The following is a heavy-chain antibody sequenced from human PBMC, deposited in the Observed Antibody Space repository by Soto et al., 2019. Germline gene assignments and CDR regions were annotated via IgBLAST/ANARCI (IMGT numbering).Heavy chain of an antibody. J-gene: IGHJ3*02. CDR2: INDDGSEK. Sequence: PGGSLRLSCTASGSTFNSYWMWWVRQAPGKGLQWVANINDDGSEKYYLDSVRGRFIISRGNANNSVHLHMNSLRGEDTAVYYCVKDVNYYDGSVWYDVFDIWGQGTMVTVSS. CDR3: VKDVNYYDGSVWYDVFDI. CDR1: GSTFNSYW. V-gene: IGHV3-7*03. D-gene: IGHD3-22*01.